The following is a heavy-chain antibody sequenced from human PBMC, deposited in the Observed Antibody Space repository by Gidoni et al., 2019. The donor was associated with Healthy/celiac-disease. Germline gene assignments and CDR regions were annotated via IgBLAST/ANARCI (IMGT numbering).Heavy chain of an antibody. Sequence: QVQLQQWGAGLLKPSETLSLTCAVYGGSFSGYYWRWIRQPPGKGLEWIGEINHSGSTNYNPSLKRRVTISVDTSKNQFSLKLSSVTAADTAVYYCARGKVYYDILTGYRPLTYYFDYWGQGTLVTVSS. J-gene: IGHJ4*02. V-gene: IGHV4-34*01. CDR2: INHSGST. CDR3: ARGKVYYDILTGYRPLTYYFDY. CDR1: GGSFSGYY. D-gene: IGHD3-9*01.